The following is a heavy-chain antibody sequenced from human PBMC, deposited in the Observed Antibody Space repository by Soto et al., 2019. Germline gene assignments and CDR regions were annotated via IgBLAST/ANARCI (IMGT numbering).Heavy chain of an antibody. CDR3: AREIYCSSTSCYWPPAYYYYGMDV. J-gene: IGHJ6*02. Sequence: GGSLRLSCAASGFTFSSYWMSWVRQAPGKGLEWVANIKQDGSEKYYVDSVKGRFTISRDNAKNSLYLQMNSLRAEDTAVYYCAREIYCSSTSCYWPPAYYYYGMDVWGQGTTVTVSS. CDR1: GFTFSSYW. V-gene: IGHV3-7*03. CDR2: IKQDGSEK. D-gene: IGHD2-2*01.